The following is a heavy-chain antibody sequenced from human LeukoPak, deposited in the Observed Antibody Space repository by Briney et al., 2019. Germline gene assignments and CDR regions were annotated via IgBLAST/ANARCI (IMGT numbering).Heavy chain of an antibody. CDR2: ISSSSSTI. CDR3: ARGMQLHDAFDI. D-gene: IGHD6-6*01. J-gene: IGHJ3*02. V-gene: IGHV3-48*01. CDR1: GFTFSSYS. Sequence: GGSLRLSCAASGFTFSSYSMNWVRQAPRKGLEWVSYISSSSSTIYYADSVKGRFTISRDNAKNSLYLQMNSLRAEDTAVYYCARGMQLHDAFDIWGQGTMVTVSS.